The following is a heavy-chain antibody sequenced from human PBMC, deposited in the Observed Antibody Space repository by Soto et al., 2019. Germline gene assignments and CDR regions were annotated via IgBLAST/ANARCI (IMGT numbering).Heavy chain of an antibody. V-gene: IGHV3-64*01. CDR3: ARAEVVAATIDY. D-gene: IGHD2-15*01. Sequence: LRLSCAASGFTFSSYAMHWVRQAPGKGLEYVSAISSNGGSTYYANSVKGRFTISRDNSKNTLYLQMGSLRAEDMAVYYCARAEVVAATIDYWGQGTLVTVSS. J-gene: IGHJ4*02. CDR1: GFTFSSYA. CDR2: ISSNGGST.